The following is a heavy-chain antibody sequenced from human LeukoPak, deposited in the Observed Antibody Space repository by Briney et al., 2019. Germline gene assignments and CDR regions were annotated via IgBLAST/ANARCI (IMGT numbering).Heavy chain of an antibody. CDR2: IYYSGST. J-gene: IGHJ3*02. Sequence: SETLSLTCPVSGGSISSYYWSWIRQPPGKGLEWIGYIYYSGSTNYNPSLKSRVTISVDTSKNQFSLKLSSVTAADTAVYYCARVPRAFDIWGQGTMVTVSS. CDR1: GGSISSYY. CDR3: ARVPRAFDI. V-gene: IGHV4-59*01.